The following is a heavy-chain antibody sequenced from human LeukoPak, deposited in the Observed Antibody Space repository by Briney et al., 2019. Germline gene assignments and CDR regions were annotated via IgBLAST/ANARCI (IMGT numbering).Heavy chain of an antibody. CDR1: AGSISSSNW. CDR3: ARVESQKGDAFDI. Sequence: PSETLSLTSAVSAGSISSSNWGSWVRQPPGKGLEWIAEIYHSGSTNHNPSLKSPATLPAHKPTHPSSMKLSSVTAADTAVYYCARVESQKGDAFDIWGQGTMVTVSS. J-gene: IGHJ3*02. CDR2: IYHSGST. V-gene: IGHV4-4*02.